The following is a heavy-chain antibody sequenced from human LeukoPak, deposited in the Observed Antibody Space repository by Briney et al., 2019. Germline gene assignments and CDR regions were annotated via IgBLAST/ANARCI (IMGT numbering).Heavy chain of an antibody. CDR2: IYSGGST. CDR3: ARGSLGGYVFGY. D-gene: IGHD1-26*01. V-gene: IGHV3-53*01. J-gene: IGHJ4*02. CDR1: GFTVSSNY. Sequence: GGSLRLSCAASGFTVSSNYMSWVRQAPGKGLEWVSVIYSGGSTYYADSVKGRFTISRDNSKNTFYLQMNSLRAEDTAVYYCARGSLGGYVFGYWGQGTLVTVSS.